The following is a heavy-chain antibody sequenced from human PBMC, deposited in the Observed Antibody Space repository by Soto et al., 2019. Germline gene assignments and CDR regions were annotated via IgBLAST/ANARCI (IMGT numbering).Heavy chain of an antibody. V-gene: IGHV3-30*18. J-gene: IGHJ6*02. CDR2: ISYDGSNK. CDR1: GFTFSSYG. Sequence: SLRLSCAASGFTFSSYGMHWVRQAPGKGLEWVAVISYDGSNKCYADSVKGRFTISRDNSKNTLYLQMNSLRAEDTAVYYCAKDHYLVVVVAATQSGYGMDVWGQGTTVTVSS. D-gene: IGHD2-15*01. CDR3: AKDHYLVVVVAATQSGYGMDV.